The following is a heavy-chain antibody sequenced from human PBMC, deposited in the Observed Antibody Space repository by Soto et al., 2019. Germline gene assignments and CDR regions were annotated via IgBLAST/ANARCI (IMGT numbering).Heavy chain of an antibody. CDR1: GFTFSSYA. D-gene: IGHD3-16*01. CDR3: AREGELYSLYYYYGMDV. Sequence: LRLSCAASGFTFSSYAMHWVRQAPGKGLEWVAVISYDGSNKYYADSVKGRFTISRDNSKNTLYLQMNSLRAEDTAVYYCAREGELYSLYYYYGMDVWGQGTTVTVSS. J-gene: IGHJ6*02. V-gene: IGHV3-30-3*01. CDR2: ISYDGSNK.